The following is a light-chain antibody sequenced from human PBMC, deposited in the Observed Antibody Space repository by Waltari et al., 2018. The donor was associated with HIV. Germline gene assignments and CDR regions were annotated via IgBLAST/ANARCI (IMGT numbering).Light chain of an antibody. V-gene: IGLV2-11*01. CDR3: CSYAGSYTWV. CDR2: DVN. J-gene: IGLJ3*02. Sequence: QSALTQPRSVSGSPGQSVTISCPGPSSDVGTYNYVSWYQQHPGKAPKLMIYDVNKRPSGVPDRFSGSKSGNTASLTISGLQADDEADYYCCSYAGSYTWVFGGGTKLTVL. CDR1: SSDVGTYNY.